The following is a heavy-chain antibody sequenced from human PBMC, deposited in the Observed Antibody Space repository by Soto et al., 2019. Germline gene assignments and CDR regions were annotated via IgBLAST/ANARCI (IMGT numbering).Heavy chain of an antibody. CDR3: YAAAGKTFDYFHY. CDR2: IIPIFGTA. CDR1: GCTFSSYA. Sequence: GASVKVSCKASGCTFSSYAISWVRQAPGQGLEWMGGIIPIFGTANYAQKFQGRVTITADESTSTAYMELSSLRSEDTAVYYCYAAAGKTFDYFHYWGQGPRVNVSS. D-gene: IGHD6-13*01. J-gene: IGHJ4*02. V-gene: IGHV1-69*13.